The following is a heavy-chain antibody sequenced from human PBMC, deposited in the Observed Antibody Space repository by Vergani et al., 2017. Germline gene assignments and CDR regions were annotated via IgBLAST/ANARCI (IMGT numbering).Heavy chain of an antibody. CDR2: IGSSGPYI. D-gene: IGHD3-16*01. CDR1: GSTFSDFS. J-gene: IGHJ2*01. V-gene: IGHV3-21*04. CDR3: VKDNDYDADGPFDL. Sequence: VQLVESGGGLVKPGGSLRLSCAASGSTFSDFSMSWVRQAPGKGLEWVAFIGSSGPYINYADSVKGRFIISRDNAKKAVFLQMNNLRHEDTALYFCVKDNDYDADGPFDLWGRGTLVTVSS.